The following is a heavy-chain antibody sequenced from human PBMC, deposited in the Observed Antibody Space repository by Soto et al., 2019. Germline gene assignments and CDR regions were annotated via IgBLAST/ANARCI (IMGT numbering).Heavy chain of an antibody. CDR1: GGSISSSSYY. J-gene: IGHJ4*02. CDR2: IYYSGST. Sequence: SETLSLTCTVSGGSISSSSYYWGWIRQPPGKGLEWIGSIYYSGSTYYNPSLKSRVTISVDTSKNQFSLKLSSVTAADTAVYYCARLALMTGFDYRGQGTLVTVSS. V-gene: IGHV4-39*01. D-gene: IGHD1-20*01. CDR3: ARLALMTGFDY.